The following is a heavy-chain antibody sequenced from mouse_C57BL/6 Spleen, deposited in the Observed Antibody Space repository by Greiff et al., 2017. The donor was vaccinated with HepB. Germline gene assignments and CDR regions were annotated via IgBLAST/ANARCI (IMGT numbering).Heavy chain of an antibody. CDR3: ARADSSWAMDY. J-gene: IGHJ4*01. Sequence: EVQRVESGPGLVKPSQSLSLTCSVTGYSITSGYYWNWIRQFPGNKLEWMGYISYDGSNNYNPSLKNRISITRDTSKNQFFLKLNSVTTEDTATYYCARADSSWAMDYWGQGTSVTVSS. CDR1: GYSITSGYY. CDR2: ISYDGSN. D-gene: IGHD3-2*02. V-gene: IGHV3-6*01.